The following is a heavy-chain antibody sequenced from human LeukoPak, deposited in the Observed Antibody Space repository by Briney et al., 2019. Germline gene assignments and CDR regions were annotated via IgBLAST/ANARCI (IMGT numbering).Heavy chain of an antibody. Sequence: GGSLRLSCEASGFTFSTYSMNWVRQAPGKGLEWVSHISSGSGTTFYADSVKGRFTISRDNAKNSLYLQMNSLRAEDTAVYYCARDHGGGWFDPWGQGTLVTVSS. D-gene: IGHD3-16*01. CDR2: ISSGSGTT. CDR1: GFTFSTYS. CDR3: ARDHGGGWFDP. J-gene: IGHJ5*02. V-gene: IGHV3-48*04.